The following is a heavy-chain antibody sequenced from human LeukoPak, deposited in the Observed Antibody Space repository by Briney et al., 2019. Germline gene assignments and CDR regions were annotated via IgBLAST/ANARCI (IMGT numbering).Heavy chain of an antibody. CDR3: ARFPCGGDCSRDVAFDI. J-gene: IGHJ3*02. D-gene: IGHD2-21*02. V-gene: IGHV3-11*04. Sequence: GRSLRLSCAASGFTFSDYYMSWIRQAPGKGLEWVSYISSSGSTIYYADSVKGRFTISRDNAKNSLYLQMNSLRAEDTAVYYCARFPCGGDCSRDVAFDIWGQGTMVTVSS. CDR1: GFTFSDYY. CDR2: ISSSGSTI.